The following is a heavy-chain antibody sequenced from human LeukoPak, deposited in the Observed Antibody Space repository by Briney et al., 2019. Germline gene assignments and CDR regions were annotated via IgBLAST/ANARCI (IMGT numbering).Heavy chain of an antibody. CDR1: GFTFSDYY. D-gene: IGHD2-8*01. CDR2: ISSSGSTI. V-gene: IGHV3-11*01. Sequence: GGSLRLSCAASGFTFSDYYMSWIRQAPGKGLEWVSYISSSGSTIYYADSVKGRFTTSRDNAKNSLYLQINSLRAEDTAVYYCARSTYSVIVLKELDYWGQGTLVTVSS. J-gene: IGHJ4*02. CDR3: ARSTYSVIVLKELDY.